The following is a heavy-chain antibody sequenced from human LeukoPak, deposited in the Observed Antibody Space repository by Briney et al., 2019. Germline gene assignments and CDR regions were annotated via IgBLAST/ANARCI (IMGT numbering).Heavy chain of an antibody. D-gene: IGHD3-22*01. CDR3: ARFTYYYDSSGYPRGSDY. Sequence: SENLSLNCAVYGGSFSGYYWSWIRQPPGKGLEWIGEINHSGSTNYNPSLKSRVTISVDTSKNQFSLKLSSVTAADTAVYYCARFTYYYDSSGYPRGSDYWGQGTLVTVSS. CDR2: INHSGST. J-gene: IGHJ4*02. V-gene: IGHV4-34*01. CDR1: GGSFSGYY.